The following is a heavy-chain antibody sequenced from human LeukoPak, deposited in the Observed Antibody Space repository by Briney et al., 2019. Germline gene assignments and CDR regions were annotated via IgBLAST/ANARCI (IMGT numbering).Heavy chain of an antibody. V-gene: IGHV7-4-1*02. CDR3: ASDGSGSPPYPNYFDY. CDR2: INTNTGNP. J-gene: IGHJ4*02. CDR1: GYTFTSYA. D-gene: IGHD3-10*01. Sequence: ASVKVSCKASGYTFTSYAMNWVRQAPGQGLEWMGWINTNTGNPTYAQGFTGRFVFSLDTPVSTAYLQISSLKAEDTAVYYCASDGSGSPPYPNYFDYWGQGTLVTVSS.